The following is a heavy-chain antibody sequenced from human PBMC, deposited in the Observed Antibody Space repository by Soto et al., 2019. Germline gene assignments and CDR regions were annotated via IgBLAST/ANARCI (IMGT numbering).Heavy chain of an antibody. V-gene: IGHV3-21*01. CDR3: ARGVYYYDSSGYYGY. J-gene: IGHJ4*02. CDR1: GFTFSSYS. CDR2: ISSSSSYI. D-gene: IGHD3-22*01. Sequence: EVQLVESGGGLVKPGGSLRLSCAASGFTFSSYSMNWVRQAPGKGLEWVSSISSSSSYIYYADSVKGRFTISRDNAKNSLSLQMNSLRAEDTAVYYCARGVYYYDSSGYYGYWGQGTLVTVSS.